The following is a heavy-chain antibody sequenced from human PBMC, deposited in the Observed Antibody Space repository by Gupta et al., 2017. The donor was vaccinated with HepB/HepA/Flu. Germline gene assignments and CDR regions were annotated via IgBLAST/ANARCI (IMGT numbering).Heavy chain of an antibody. D-gene: IGHD3-22*01. CDR2: ISYSGAT. Sequence: VRQAPGKGLEWVSAISYSGATYYAESVKGRFTISRDNSENTLSLQMNSLRAEDTAVYYCAKYPSSGYYYVENWGQGTLVTVSS. V-gene: IGHV3-23*01. J-gene: IGHJ4*02. CDR3: AKYPSSGYYYVEN.